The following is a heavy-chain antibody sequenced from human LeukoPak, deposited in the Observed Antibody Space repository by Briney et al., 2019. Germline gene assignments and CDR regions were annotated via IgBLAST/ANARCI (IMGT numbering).Heavy chain of an antibody. CDR2: IWFDGSNK. CDR3: ARGGMITHFDY. V-gene: IGHV3-33*01. D-gene: IGHD3-22*01. CDR1: GFTFSTYA. J-gene: IGHJ4*02. Sequence: PGGSLRLSCAAAGFTFSTYAMHWVRQAPGKGLEWVAVIWFDGSNKYYADSVKGRFTISRDNSMDTLYLQMNSLSAEDTAVYYCARGGMITHFDYWGQGTLVTVSS.